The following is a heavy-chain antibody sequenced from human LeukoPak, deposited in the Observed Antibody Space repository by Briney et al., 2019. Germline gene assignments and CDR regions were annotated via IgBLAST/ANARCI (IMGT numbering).Heavy chain of an antibody. CDR1: GGSISSITDY. D-gene: IGHD3-10*01. J-gene: IGHJ4*02. Sequence: SETLSLTCTVSGGSISSITDYWGWVRHSPGKGLEWIGSIYYSGSASYNPSLKSRVTISVDTSKNQFSLRLKSVTAADTAVYSCAGFTFFRGVITFDYWGQGTLVTVSS. V-gene: IGHV4-39*07. CDR2: IYYSGSA. CDR3: AGFTFFRGVITFDY.